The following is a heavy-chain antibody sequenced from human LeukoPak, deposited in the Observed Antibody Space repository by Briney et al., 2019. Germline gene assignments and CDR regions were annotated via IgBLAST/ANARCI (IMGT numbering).Heavy chain of an antibody. CDR1: GGPISSYF. CDR2: IYYSGST. V-gene: IGHV4-59*01. D-gene: IGHD3-9*01. CDR3: ARDRLGMGDAFDI. Sequence: PSETLSLTCTVSGGPISSYFWGWIRQPPGKGLEWIGYIYYSGSTNYNPSLKSRVIISVDTSKNQFSLNLNSVTTTDTAVYYCARDRLGMGDAFDIWGPGTMVTVSS. J-gene: IGHJ3*02.